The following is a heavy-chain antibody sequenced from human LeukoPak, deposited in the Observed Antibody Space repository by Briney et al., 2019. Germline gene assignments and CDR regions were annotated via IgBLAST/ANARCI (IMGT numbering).Heavy chain of an antibody. CDR1: GFTFSSYA. Sequence: GGSLRLSCAASGFTFSSYAMSWVRQAPGKGLEWVSGTSDSGGSTYYADSVKGRFTISRDNSKKMLYLQMSSLRAEDTAVYYCVTYTYGFREFDYWGQGTLVTVSS. J-gene: IGHJ4*02. V-gene: IGHV3-23*01. D-gene: IGHD5-18*01. CDR2: TSDSGGST. CDR3: VTYTYGFREFDY.